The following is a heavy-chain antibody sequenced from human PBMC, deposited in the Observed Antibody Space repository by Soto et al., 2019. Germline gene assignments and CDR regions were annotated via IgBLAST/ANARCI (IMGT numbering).Heavy chain of an antibody. V-gene: IGHV3-9*01. CDR3: AKEYEVSGWGFDFDY. Sequence: EVQLVESGGGLVQPGRSLRLSCAASGFTFDDYAMHWVRQAPGKGLEWVSGISWNSGSIGYADSVKGRFTISRDNAKNSLYLQMNRLRAEDTALYYCAKEYEVSGWGFDFDYWGQGTLVTVSS. J-gene: IGHJ4*02. CDR1: GFTFDDYA. CDR2: ISWNSGSI. D-gene: IGHD6-19*01.